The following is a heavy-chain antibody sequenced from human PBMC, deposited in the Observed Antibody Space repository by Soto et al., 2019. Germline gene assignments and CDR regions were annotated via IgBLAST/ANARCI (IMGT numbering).Heavy chain of an antibody. J-gene: IGHJ4*02. V-gene: IGHV3-23*01. Sequence: GGSLRLSCGASGFTFSSYAMSWVRQAPGKGLEWVSLIHNTGSSTYYADSVKGRFSISRDNSKSTLYLQMNGLRADDTAVYYCAKDPRGPRGLWFGESPFYFDYWGQGTLVTVSS. CDR1: GFTFSSYA. D-gene: IGHD3-10*01. CDR3: AKDPRGPRGLWFGESPFYFDY. CDR2: IHNTGSST.